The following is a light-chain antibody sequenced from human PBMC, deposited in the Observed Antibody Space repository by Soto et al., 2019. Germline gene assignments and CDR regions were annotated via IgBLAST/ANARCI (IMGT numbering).Light chain of an antibody. J-gene: IGKJ1*01. V-gene: IGKV3-15*01. CDR2: GAF. CDR3: QQYNDWPVT. Sequence: ERVMTQSPATLSVSPGERATLSCRASQSVRSNLSWYQQKPGEAPSLLIYGAFTRATGIPARFCGTGSGTEFTSTISSLLSEDFAVHYCQQYNDWPVTFGQGTKVDIK. CDR1: QSVRSN.